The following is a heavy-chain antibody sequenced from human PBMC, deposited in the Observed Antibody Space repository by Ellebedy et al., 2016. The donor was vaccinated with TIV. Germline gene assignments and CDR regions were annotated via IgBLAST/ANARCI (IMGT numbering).Heavy chain of an antibody. V-gene: IGHV5-51*07. CDR1: GYIFTNYW. D-gene: IGHD1-1*01. CDR2: TYPGDSDT. Sequence: GESLKISCHVSGYIFTNYWIGWVHQRPREGLEWMGITYPGDSDTSYSPYFQGQVTVSADMSITTAYLQWGGLQASDTAMYYCARRRAAIPGTRHLGGYFDVWGRGTLVTVSS. CDR3: ARRRAAIPGTRHLGGYFDV. J-gene: IGHJ2*01.